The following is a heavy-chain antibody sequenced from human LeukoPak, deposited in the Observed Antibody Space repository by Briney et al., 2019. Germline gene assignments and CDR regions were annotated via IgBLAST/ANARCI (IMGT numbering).Heavy chain of an antibody. CDR2: MYTSGST. V-gene: IGHV4-61*02. Sequence: PSETLSLTCTVSGGSITSGSYYWSWIRQPAGKGLEWIGRMYTSGSTNYNPSLKSRVTISVDTSKNQFSLKLSSVTAADTAVYYCARFNSGSYQHYFDYWGQGTLVTVSS. D-gene: IGHD1-26*01. J-gene: IGHJ4*02. CDR3: ARFNSGSYQHYFDY. CDR1: GGSITSGSYY.